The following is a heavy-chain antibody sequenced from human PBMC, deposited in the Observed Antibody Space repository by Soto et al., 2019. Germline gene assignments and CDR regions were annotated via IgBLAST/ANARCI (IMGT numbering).Heavy chain of an antibody. V-gene: IGHV4-4*07. J-gene: IGHJ5*02. Sequence: SETLSLTCTVSGASVNSYHWSWIRQPAGKGLEWIGHIHSSGSTNYNPSLKSRVTMSVDTSKNQFSLRSLRSDDTAVYYCARVVPGAEAWFGPWGQGTLVTVSS. CDR3: ARVVPGAEAWFGP. CDR1: GASVNSYH. CDR2: IHSSGST.